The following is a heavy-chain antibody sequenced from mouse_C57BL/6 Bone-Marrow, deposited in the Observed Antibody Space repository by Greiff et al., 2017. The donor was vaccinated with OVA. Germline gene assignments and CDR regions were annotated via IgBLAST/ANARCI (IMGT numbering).Heavy chain of an antibody. CDR3: ARFPDGSFAY. CDR1: GFTFSSSA. V-gene: IGHV5-4*03. J-gene: IGHJ3*01. D-gene: IGHD2-3*01. CDR2: ISDGGSYT. Sequence: EVMLVESGGGLVKPGGSLKLSCAASGFTFSSSAMSWVRQTPEKRLEWVATISDGGSYTYYPDNVKGRFTISRDNAKNNLYLQMSHLKSEDTAMYYCARFPDGSFAYWGQGTLVTVSA.